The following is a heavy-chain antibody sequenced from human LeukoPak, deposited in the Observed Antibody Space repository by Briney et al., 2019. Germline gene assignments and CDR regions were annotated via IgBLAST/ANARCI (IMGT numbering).Heavy chain of an antibody. J-gene: IGHJ5*02. Sequence: GESLKISCKGSGYSFTSYWISWVRQMPGKGLEWMGRIDPSDSYTNYSPSFQGHVTISADKSISTAYLQWSSLKASDTAMYYCARQIKYYYSSGSSNWFDPWGQGTLVTVSS. D-gene: IGHD3-10*01. CDR3: ARQIKYYYSSGSSNWFDP. CDR2: IDPSDSYT. V-gene: IGHV5-10-1*01. CDR1: GYSFTSYW.